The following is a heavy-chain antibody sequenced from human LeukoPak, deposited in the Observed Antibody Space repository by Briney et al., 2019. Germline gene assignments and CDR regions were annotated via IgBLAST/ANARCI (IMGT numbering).Heavy chain of an antibody. CDR3: AKSPGYGDYIGYYFDY. V-gene: IGHV3-23*01. J-gene: IGHJ4*02. D-gene: IGHD4-17*01. CDR2: ISGSGGST. CDR1: GFTFSSYA. Sequence: PGGSLRLSCAASGFTFSSYAMSWVRQAPGKGLEWVSAISGSGGSTYYADSMKGRFTISRDNSKNTLYLQMNSLRADDTAVYYCAKSPGYGDYIGYYFDYWGQGTPVTVSS.